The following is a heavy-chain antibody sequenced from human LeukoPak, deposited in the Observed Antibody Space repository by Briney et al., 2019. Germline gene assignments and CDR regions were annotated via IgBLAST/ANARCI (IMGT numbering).Heavy chain of an antibody. V-gene: IGHV1-2*02. J-gene: IGHJ4*02. D-gene: IGHD6-13*01. CDR3: ARQQQLLDY. CDR2: FNPDSGGT. Sequence: ASVKVCGTASGYTFTGYYMLWVRQAPGQGLEWMGWFNPDSGGTHYAQKFQGRVTMTRDTSISTAYMELNRLRSDDTAVYYCARQQQLLDYWSQGTPVTVSS. CDR1: GYTFTGYY.